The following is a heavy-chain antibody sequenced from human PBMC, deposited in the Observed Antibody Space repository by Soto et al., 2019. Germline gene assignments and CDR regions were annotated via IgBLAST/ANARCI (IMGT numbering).Heavy chain of an antibody. CDR1: VVTFKDHG. Sequence: GALRLSCGAPVVTFKDHGMHWVRQAPGKGLEWVAVISYDGKQTYYADSVKGRFTISKDKSKRTLYLQMDSLRVDDTAVYYCARDGWGSNWYFEIWGRGTLVTVSS. J-gene: IGHJ2*01. CDR3: ARDGWGSNWYFEI. V-gene: IGHV3-30*03. D-gene: IGHD3-16*01. CDR2: ISYDGKQT.